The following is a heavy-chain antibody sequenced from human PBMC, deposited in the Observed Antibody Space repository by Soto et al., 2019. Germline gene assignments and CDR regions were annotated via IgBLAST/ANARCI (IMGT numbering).Heavy chain of an antibody. Sequence: QAQLVQSGAEVKKPGASVKVSCKASGFSFTSYGFSWVRQAPGQGLELMGWISAYSGNAKYEEKIQDRVTMTTDTATSTVYMEVRRLRSDATSVYYCARRGSATFYEAFDILGQGTMVTVSS. D-gene: IGHD3-10*01. CDR1: GFSFTSYG. J-gene: IGHJ3*02. CDR2: ISAYSGNA. CDR3: ARRGSATFYEAFDI. V-gene: IGHV1-18*04.